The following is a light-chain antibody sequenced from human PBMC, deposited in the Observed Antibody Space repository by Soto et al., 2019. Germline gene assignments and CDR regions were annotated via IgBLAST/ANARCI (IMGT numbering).Light chain of an antibody. V-gene: IGKV3-20*01. Sequence: EIVLTQSPGTLSLSPXERATLSCRASQSVSSSYLAWYQQKPGQAPRLLIYGASSRATGIPDRFSGSGSGTDFTLTISRLEPEDFALYYCQQYHNLWTFGQGTKVDIK. CDR2: GAS. CDR1: QSVSSSY. CDR3: QQYHNLWT. J-gene: IGKJ1*01.